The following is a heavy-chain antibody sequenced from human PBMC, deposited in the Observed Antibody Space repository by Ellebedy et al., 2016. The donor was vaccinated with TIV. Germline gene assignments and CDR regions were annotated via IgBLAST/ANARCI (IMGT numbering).Heavy chain of an antibody. D-gene: IGHD5-12*01. J-gene: IGHJ4*02. CDR2: MNPNSGNT. CDR3: AYLTLSGYDTGY. Sequence: ASVKVSCXASGYTFTSYDINWVRQATGQGLEWMGWMNPNSGNTGYAQKFQGRVTMTRNTSISTAYMELSSLRSEDTAVYYCAYLTLSGYDTGYWGQGTLVTVSS. CDR1: GYTFTSYD. V-gene: IGHV1-8*01.